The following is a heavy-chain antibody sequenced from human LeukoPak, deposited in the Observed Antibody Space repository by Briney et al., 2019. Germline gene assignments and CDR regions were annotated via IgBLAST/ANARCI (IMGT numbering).Heavy chain of an antibody. CDR2: IKQDGSEK. V-gene: IGHV3-7*01. Sequence: GSLRLSCEASGFTFSTYWMSWVRQAPGKGLEWVANIKQDGSEKYYVDPVKGRFTISRDNAKNSLYLQMNSLRAEDTAMYYCARDSAGNDYWGQGTLVTVSS. CDR3: ARDSAGNDY. J-gene: IGHJ4*02. CDR1: GFTFSTYW. D-gene: IGHD6-13*01.